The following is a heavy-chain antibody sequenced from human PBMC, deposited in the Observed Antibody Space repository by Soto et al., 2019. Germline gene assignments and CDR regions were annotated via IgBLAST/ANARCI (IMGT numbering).Heavy chain of an antibody. CDR3: ARAPPAAGSFYYYYGMDV. D-gene: IGHD6-13*01. V-gene: IGHV1-69*01. CDR1: GGTFSSYA. J-gene: IGHJ6*02. Sequence: QVQLVQSGAEVKKPGSSVKVSCKASGGTFSSYAISWVRQAPGQGLEWMGGIIPIFGTANYAQKFQGRVTITADESTSTAYMELSSLRSEDTAVYYCARAPPAAGSFYYYYGMDVWGQGTTVTVSS. CDR2: IIPIFGTA.